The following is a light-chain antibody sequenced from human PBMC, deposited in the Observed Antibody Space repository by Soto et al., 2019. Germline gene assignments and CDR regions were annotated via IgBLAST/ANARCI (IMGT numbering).Light chain of an antibody. V-gene: IGLV1-40*01. Sequence: QSVLTQPPSVSGAPGQRVTISCTGSSSNIGAGYDVHWYQQLPGTAPKLLIYGNSNRPSGVPDRFSGSKSGTSASLVITGLQAEDEADYYCQSYYSSLSGSVVFGGGTKLTVL. CDR3: QSYYSSLSGSVV. CDR1: SSNIGAGYD. CDR2: GNS. J-gene: IGLJ2*01.